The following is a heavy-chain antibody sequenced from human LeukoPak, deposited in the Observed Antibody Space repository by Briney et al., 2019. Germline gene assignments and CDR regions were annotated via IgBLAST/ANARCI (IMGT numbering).Heavy chain of an antibody. V-gene: IGHV1-2*06. Sequence: ASVKVSCKAFGDTFTDYYMHWVRQAPGQGLEWMGRINPDTRDADYGHKFQGRVTVTRDTSISTVYMELRRLTSDDTAAYYCTRGHYFDYWGQGTLVTVSS. CDR1: GDTFTDYY. CDR3: TRGHYFDY. J-gene: IGHJ4*02. CDR2: INPDTRDA.